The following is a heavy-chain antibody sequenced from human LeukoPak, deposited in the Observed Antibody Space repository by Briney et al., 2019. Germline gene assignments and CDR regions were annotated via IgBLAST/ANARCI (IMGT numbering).Heavy chain of an antibody. J-gene: IGHJ4*02. CDR1: GGPISSGDYY. D-gene: IGHD3-22*01. CDR3: ARHDSGSYAVDY. CDR2: IYYSGST. V-gene: IGHV4-31*03. Sequence: SETLSLTCTVSGGPISSGDYYWSWIRQHPGKGLEWIGYIYYSGSTDYSPSLKSRVTISVDTSKNQFSLKLSSVTAADTAVYYGARHDSGSYAVDYWGQGTLVTVSS.